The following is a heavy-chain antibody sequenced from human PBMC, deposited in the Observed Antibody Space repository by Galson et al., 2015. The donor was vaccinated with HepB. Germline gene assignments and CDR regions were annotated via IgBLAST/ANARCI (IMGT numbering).Heavy chain of an antibody. D-gene: IGHD3-10*01. CDR2: ISSSSSTI. V-gene: IGHV3-48*02. Sequence: SLRLSCAASGFTLSGHSMNWVRQAPGKGLEWVSYISSSSSTIYYADSVKGRFTISRDNAKNSLYLQMNSLRDDDTAVYYCARRGVSPIDYWGQGTLVIVSS. CDR3: ARRGVSPIDY. J-gene: IGHJ4*02. CDR1: GFTLSGHS.